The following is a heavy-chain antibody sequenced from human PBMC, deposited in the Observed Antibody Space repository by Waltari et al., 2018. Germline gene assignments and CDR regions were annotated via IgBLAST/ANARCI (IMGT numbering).Heavy chain of an antibody. D-gene: IGHD2-2*02. J-gene: IGHJ3*02. CDR3: ATAHCSSTSCYMRTRDAFDI. CDR2: VDPEDGET. Sequence: EVQLVQSGAEVKKPGATVKISCKASGYTFTDYYMHWVQQAPGNGLEWMGRVDPEDGETIYAEKFQGRVTITADTSTDTAYMELSSLRSEDTAVYYCATAHCSSTSCYMRTRDAFDIWGQGTMVTVSS. V-gene: IGHV1-69-2*01. CDR1: GYTFTDYY.